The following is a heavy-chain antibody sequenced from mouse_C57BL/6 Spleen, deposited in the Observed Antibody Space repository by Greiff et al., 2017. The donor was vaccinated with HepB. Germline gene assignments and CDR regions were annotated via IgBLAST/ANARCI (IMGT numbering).Heavy chain of an antibody. CDR3: ARTQLRPYFDY. J-gene: IGHJ2*01. D-gene: IGHD3-2*02. V-gene: IGHV1-76*01. CDR1: GYTFTDYY. CDR2: IYPGSGNT. Sequence: QVQLQQSGAELVRPGASVKLSCKASGYTFTDYYINWVKQRPGQGLEWIARIYPGSGNTYYNEKFKGKATLTAEKSSSTAYMQLSSLTSEDSAVYFCARTQLRPYFDYWGQGTTLTVSS.